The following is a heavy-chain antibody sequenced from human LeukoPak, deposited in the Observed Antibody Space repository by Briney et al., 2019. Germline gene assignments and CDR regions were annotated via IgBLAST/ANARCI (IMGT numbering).Heavy chain of an antibody. J-gene: IGHJ5*02. V-gene: IGHV3-11*03. D-gene: IGHD2-15*01. CDR1: GFTFSDYY. CDR2: ISSSSSYT. CDR3: ARVLCSGGSCYSGWFDP. Sequence: GGSLRLSWAASGFTFSDYYMSWIRQAPGKGLEWVSYISSSSSYTNYADSVKGRFTISRDNAKNSLYLQMNSLRAEDTAVYYCARVLCSGGSCYSGWFDPWGQGTLVTVSS.